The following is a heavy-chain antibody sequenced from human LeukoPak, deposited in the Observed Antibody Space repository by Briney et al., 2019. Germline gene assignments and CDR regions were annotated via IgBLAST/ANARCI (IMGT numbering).Heavy chain of an antibody. CDR2: INPNSGGT. V-gene: IGHV1-2*02. J-gene: IGHJ4*02. D-gene: IGHD6-19*01. CDR1: GYTFTSYY. CDR3: AATFGIAVAGFDY. Sequence: ASVKVSCKASGYTFTSYYMHWVRQAPGQGLEWMGWINPNSGGTNYAQKFQERVTITRDMSTSTAYMELSSLRSEDTAVYYCAATFGIAVAGFDYWGQGTLVTVSS.